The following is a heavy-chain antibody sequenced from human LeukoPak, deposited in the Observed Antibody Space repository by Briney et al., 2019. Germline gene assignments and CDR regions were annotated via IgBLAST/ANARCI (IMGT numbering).Heavy chain of an antibody. V-gene: IGHV3-9*01. Sequence: GGSLRLSCAASGFTFSSYAMHWVRQAPGKGLEWVSGIGWNSDSVGYMGSAKGRFTISRDNDKNSLYLQMNSLRAEDTAVYYCAKEGYYGSGSFPDSWGQGTLVTVSS. D-gene: IGHD3-10*01. CDR1: GFTFSSYA. CDR2: IGWNSDSV. CDR3: AKEGYYGSGSFPDS. J-gene: IGHJ4*02.